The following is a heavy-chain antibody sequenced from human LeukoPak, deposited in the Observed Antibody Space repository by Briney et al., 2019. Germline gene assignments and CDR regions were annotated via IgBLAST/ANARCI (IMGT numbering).Heavy chain of an antibody. D-gene: IGHD3-10*01. J-gene: IGHJ4*02. CDR1: GFTFSSYG. V-gene: IGHV3-30*02. CDR2: ILYGGSNK. CDR3: AKDGTRGIRFGKIAHYFDY. Sequence: GGSLRLSCAASGFTFSSYGMHWVRQAPGEGLEWVSFILYGGSNKYYADSVNGRFTISRDSSKNKPYLQMNSLRVEETAVYYCAKDGTRGIRFGKIAHYFDYWGQGNLVTVSS.